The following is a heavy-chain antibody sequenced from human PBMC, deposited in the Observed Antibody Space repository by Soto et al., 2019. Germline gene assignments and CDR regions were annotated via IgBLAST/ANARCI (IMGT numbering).Heavy chain of an antibody. CDR3: AREGRDYYYYYYMDV. Sequence: GSLRLSCAASGFTFSSYWMSWVRQAPGKGLEWVANIKQDGSEKYYVGSVKGRFTISRDNAKNSLYLQMNSLRAEDTAVYYCAREGRDYYYYYYMDVWGKGTTVTVSS. J-gene: IGHJ6*03. V-gene: IGHV3-7*01. CDR1: GFTFSSYW. CDR2: IKQDGSEK.